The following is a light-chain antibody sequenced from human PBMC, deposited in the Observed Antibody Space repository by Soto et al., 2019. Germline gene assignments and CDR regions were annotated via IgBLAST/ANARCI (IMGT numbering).Light chain of an antibody. J-gene: IGLJ3*02. CDR3: ALSLGSDVV. V-gene: IGLV8-61*01. CDR2: STN. Sequence: QTVVTQEPSFSVSPGGTVTLTCGLSSGSVSSNNNPSWYQQTPGQAPRTLLYSTNTRSSGVPDRFSGSILGNKAALTITGAQTDDESYYYCALSLGSDVVFGGGTQLTVL. CDR1: SGSVSSNNN.